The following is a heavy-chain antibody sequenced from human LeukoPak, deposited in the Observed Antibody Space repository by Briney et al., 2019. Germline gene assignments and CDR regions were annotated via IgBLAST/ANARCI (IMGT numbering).Heavy chain of an antibody. V-gene: IGHV3-23*01. D-gene: IGHD4-23*01. Sequence: GGSLRLSCAASGFTFSDYAMTWVRQAPGKGLEWVSTISSSGGSTYYADSVKGRFTISRDNSKNTLYLQMNSLRADDTALYYCAKLVRVVRVFDWYFDLWAVAPWSLSPQ. CDR2: ISSSGGST. CDR3: AKLVRVVRVFDWYFDL. J-gene: IGHJ2*01. CDR1: GFTFSDYA.